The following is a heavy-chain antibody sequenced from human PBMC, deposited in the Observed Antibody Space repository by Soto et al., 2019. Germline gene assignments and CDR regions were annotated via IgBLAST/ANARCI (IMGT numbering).Heavy chain of an antibody. Sequence: PGGSLRLSCAASGFTFTTYAMSWVRQAPGKGLDWVSSVSNSGGSTYYADSVKGRFIISRDNSKNTLYLHMNSLRAEDTAVYYCARSYNTGWYYFDYWGQGTLVTVSS. CDR1: GFTFTTYA. J-gene: IGHJ4*02. CDR2: VSNSGGST. CDR3: ARSYNTGWYYFDY. V-gene: IGHV3-23*01. D-gene: IGHD6-19*01.